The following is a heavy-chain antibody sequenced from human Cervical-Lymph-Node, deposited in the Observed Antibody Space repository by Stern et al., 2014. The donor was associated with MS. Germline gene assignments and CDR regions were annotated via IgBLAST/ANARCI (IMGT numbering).Heavy chain of an antibody. CDR1: GYSFTNYW. Sequence: QLVQSGAEVKKPGESLKIFCKGSGYSFTNYWIGWVRQKPGKGLEWMGIIYPGDSDNRNSPSSEGQGTISAAKSISPAYLQWSSLKASDTAMYYCARLGSSGWYASGASDIWGQGTMVTVSS. D-gene: IGHD6-19*01. CDR2: IYPGDSDN. CDR3: ARLGSSGWYASGASDI. V-gene: IGHV5-51*03. J-gene: IGHJ3*02.